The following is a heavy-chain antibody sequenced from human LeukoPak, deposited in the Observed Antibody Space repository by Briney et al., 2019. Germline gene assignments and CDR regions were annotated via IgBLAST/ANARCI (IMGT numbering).Heavy chain of an antibody. CDR1: GGSISNYY. J-gene: IGHJ5*02. Sequence: SETLSLTCTVSGGSISNYYWSWIRQPAGKGLEWIGRIYTTGRTNYNPSLKSRVSMSVDTSKNQISLRLNSVTAADTAVYYCARTVDTPGWFDPWGQGTLVTVSS. D-gene: IGHD5-18*01. CDR2: IYTTGRT. V-gene: IGHV4-4*07. CDR3: ARTVDTPGWFDP.